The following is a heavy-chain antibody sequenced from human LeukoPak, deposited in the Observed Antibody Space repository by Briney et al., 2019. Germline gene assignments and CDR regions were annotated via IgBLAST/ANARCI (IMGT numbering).Heavy chain of an antibody. CDR1: GYTFTSYG. CDR3: ARDPSIAAAGTDNWFDP. D-gene: IGHD6-13*01. V-gene: IGHV1-18*01. J-gene: IGHJ5*02. CDR2: ISAYNGNT. Sequence: ASVKVSCKASGYTFTSYGISWVRQAPGQGLEWMGWISAYNGNTNSAQKLQGRVTMTTATSTSTAYMELRSLRSDDTAVYYCARDPSIAAAGTDNWFDPWGQGTLVTVSS.